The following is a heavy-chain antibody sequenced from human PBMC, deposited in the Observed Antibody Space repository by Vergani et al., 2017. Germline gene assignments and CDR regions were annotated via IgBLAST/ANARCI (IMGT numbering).Heavy chain of an antibody. D-gene: IGHD4-23*01. CDR3: ATKIGGNDETMGY. Sequence: QVQLVQSGAEVKKPGASVKVSCKASGYTFSTYGISWVRQAPGQGLEWMGWINTISGNPTYAQGFTGRFVFSLDTSVSTAYLQINSLQAADTAVYYCATKIGGNDETMGYWGQGTLVTVSS. CDR2: INTISGNP. J-gene: IGHJ4*02. V-gene: IGHV7-4-1*02. CDR1: GYTFSTYG.